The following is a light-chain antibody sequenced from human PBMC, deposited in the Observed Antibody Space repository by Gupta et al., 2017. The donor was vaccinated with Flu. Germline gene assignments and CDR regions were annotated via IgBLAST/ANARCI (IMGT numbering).Light chain of an antibody. CDR1: SHDVGGYDY. Sequence: QSALTQPRSVAGSPGQSVNIPCSGTSHDVGGYDYVSWYQQHPGNAPRLIIHDVTRRTSEVSDRFSGSKSGKTASLTISGLQAEDEADYYCCSYAGSHTNVFGTGTRVTVL. CDR2: DVT. J-gene: IGLJ1*01. CDR3: CSYAGSHTNV. V-gene: IGLV2-11*01.